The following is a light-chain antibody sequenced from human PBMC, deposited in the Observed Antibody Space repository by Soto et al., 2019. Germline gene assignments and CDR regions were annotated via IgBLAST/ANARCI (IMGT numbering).Light chain of an antibody. V-gene: IGKV1-5*03. CDR1: QSISSW. Sequence: DIQMTQSPSTLSASVGDTVTITCRASQSISSWLAGYQQKPGKVPKRLMYKTSSLESGVPSRFSGSGSGTEFTLTISSLQADDFATYYCQQYHAYPLTFGGGTKVEI. J-gene: IGKJ4*01. CDR3: QQYHAYPLT. CDR2: KTS.